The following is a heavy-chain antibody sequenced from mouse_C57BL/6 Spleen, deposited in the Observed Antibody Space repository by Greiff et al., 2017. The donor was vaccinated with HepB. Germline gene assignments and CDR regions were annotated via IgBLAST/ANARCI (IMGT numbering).Heavy chain of an antibody. CDR1: GYTFTSYW. Sequence: QVQLQQSGAELVKPGASVKLSCKASGYTFTSYWMHWVKQRPGQGLEWIGMIHPNSGSTNYNEKFKSKATLTVDKSSSTAYMQLSSLTSEDSAVYYCARPTVVASMDYWGQGTSVTVSS. J-gene: IGHJ4*01. CDR3: ARPTVVASMDY. V-gene: IGHV1-64*01. D-gene: IGHD1-1*01. CDR2: IHPNSGST.